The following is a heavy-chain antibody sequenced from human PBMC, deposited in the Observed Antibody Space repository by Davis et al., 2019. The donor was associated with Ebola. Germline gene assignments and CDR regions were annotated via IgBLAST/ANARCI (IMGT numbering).Heavy chain of an antibody. Sequence: GESLKISCAASGFTFSRSGMHWVRQAPGKGLEWVAIISYAGSNKYYADSVKGRFTISRDNYRNTLYLQMVSLRAEDTALYYCARESPYTSPRLYYFQNWGQGTLLSVSS. CDR1: GFTFSRSG. CDR3: ARESPYTSPRLYYFQN. D-gene: IGHD2-2*01. V-gene: IGHV3-30*03. J-gene: IGHJ4*02. CDR2: ISYAGSNK.